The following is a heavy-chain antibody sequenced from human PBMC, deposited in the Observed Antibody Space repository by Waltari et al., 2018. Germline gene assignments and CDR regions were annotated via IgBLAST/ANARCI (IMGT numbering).Heavy chain of an antibody. CDR2: IYHRGST. D-gene: IGHD1-1*01. CDR1: GYSISSGYS. V-gene: IGHV4-38-2*01. J-gene: IGHJ4*02. Sequence: QVQLQESGPGLVKPSETLSLTCPVPGYSISSGYSWGWFRQPPGKGLEWIGSIYHRGSTYYNPSLKSRVTISVDTSKNQFSLKLSSVTAADTAVYYCALTTGPTFDYWGQGTLVTVSS. CDR3: ALTTGPTFDY.